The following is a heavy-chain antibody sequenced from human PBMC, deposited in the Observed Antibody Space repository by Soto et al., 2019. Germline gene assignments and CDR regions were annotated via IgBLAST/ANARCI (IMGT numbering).Heavy chain of an antibody. Sequence: PSETLSLTCTVSGGSISSGEYYWTWIRQPPGKGLEWIGYISYSGSTHYSPSLKSLVSITVDPSKNQFSLNLASVSAEDTAVYYCARSHIVATIHYYYYGMDVWGQGTTVT. CDR3: ARSHIVATIHYYYYGMDV. D-gene: IGHD5-12*01. V-gene: IGHV4-30-4*01. J-gene: IGHJ6*02. CDR1: GGSISSGEYY. CDR2: ISYSGST.